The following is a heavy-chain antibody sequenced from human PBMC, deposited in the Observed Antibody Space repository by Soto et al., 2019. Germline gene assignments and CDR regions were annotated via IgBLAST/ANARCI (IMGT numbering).Heavy chain of an antibody. Sequence: ASVKVSCKASGYTFTSYDINWVRQATGQGLEWMGWMNPNSGNAGFAQKFQGRVTMTRNTSISTAYMELSSLRSEDTAVYYCARSTGMGFYNYYYMDVWGKGTTVTVSS. CDR3: ARSTGMGFYNYYYMDV. CDR2: MNPNSGNA. CDR1: GYTFTSYD. J-gene: IGHJ6*03. D-gene: IGHD5-18*01. V-gene: IGHV1-8*01.